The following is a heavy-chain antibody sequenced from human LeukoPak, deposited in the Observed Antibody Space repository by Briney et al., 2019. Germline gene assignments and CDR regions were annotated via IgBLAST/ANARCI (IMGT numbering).Heavy chain of an antibody. Sequence: GESLKISCKGSGYSFTTYWIGWVRQMPGKGLEWRGIIYPGDSDTRYSPSFQGQVTISADKSISTAYLQWSSLKASDTAMYYCARQWGYESSSSSNWFDPWGQGTLVTVSS. CDR2: IYPGDSDT. CDR1: GYSFTTYW. J-gene: IGHJ5*02. CDR3: ARQWGYESSSSSNWFDP. V-gene: IGHV5-51*01. D-gene: IGHD6-6*01.